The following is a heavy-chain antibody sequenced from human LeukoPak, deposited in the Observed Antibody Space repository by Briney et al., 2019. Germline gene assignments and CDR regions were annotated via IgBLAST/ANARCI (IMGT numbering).Heavy chain of an antibody. V-gene: IGHV3-9*01. CDR2: ISWNSGSI. D-gene: IGHD3-3*01. J-gene: IGHJ4*02. CDR1: GFTFDDYA. Sequence: GRSLRLSCAASGFTFDDYAMHWVRQAPGKGLEWVSGISWNSGSIGYADSVKGRFTISRDNAKNSLYLQMNSLRAEDTALYYCAKGIYDFWSGYHYWRQGTLVTVSS. CDR3: AKGIYDFWSGYHY.